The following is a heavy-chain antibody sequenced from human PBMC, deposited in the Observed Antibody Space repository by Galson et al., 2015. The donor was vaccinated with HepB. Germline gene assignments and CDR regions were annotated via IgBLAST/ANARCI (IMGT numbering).Heavy chain of an antibody. V-gene: IGHV3-53*01. Sequence: SLRLSCAASGFSVSTNYMTWVRQAPGKGLEWVATIYSGGYRSYADSVKGRFTISRDNSKNTVFLQMNSLRAEDTAVYYCARATSGGYCSRTDCYYFDNWGQGTLVTVSS. D-gene: IGHD2-2*01. J-gene: IGHJ4*02. CDR2: IYSGGYR. CDR3: ARATSGGYCSRTDCYYFDN. CDR1: GFSVSTNY.